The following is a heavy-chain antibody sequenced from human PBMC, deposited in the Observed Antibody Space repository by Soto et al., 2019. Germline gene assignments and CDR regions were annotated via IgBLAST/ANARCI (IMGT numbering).Heavy chain of an antibody. V-gene: IGHV1-69*01. CDR3: ASRERVDAFDI. CDR1: GGSFSSNA. D-gene: IGHD1-26*01. Sequence: QVQLVQSGAEVKKPGSSVKVSCKASGGSFSSNAISWVRQAPGQGLEWMGGIIPILGSANYAQKFQDRLTITADGSTTTTYMELNSLRSEDAAVYYCASRERVDAFDIWGPGTLVTVSS. J-gene: IGHJ3*02. CDR2: IIPILGSA.